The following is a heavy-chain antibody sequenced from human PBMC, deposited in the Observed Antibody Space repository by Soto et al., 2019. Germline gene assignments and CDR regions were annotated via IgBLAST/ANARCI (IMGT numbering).Heavy chain of an antibody. CDR2: ISAYNGNT. J-gene: IGHJ6*02. Sequence: QVQLVQSGAEVKKPGASVKVSCKASGYTFTSYGISWVRQAPGQGLEWMGWISAYNGNTNYAQKLQGRVTMTTDTSTSTAYMELRSLGSDDTAVYYCAREEEGGYYYPVGYYYGMDVWGQGTTVTVSS. D-gene: IGHD3-22*01. CDR3: AREEEGGYYYPVGYYYGMDV. V-gene: IGHV1-18*04. CDR1: GYTFTSYG.